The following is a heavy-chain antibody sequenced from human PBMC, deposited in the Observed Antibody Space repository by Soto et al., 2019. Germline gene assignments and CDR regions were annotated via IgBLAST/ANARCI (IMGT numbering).Heavy chain of an antibody. CDR1: DYTFTNYG. CDR2: ISAYNGNT. D-gene: IGHD3-10*01. V-gene: IGHV1-18*01. CDR3: ARGVGSGSYYNQYNWFDP. Sequence: ASVKVSCKASDYTFTNYGISWVRQAPGQGFEWMGWISAYNGNTKYAQKFQGRVTMTTDTSTSTAYMELRSLRSDDTAVYYCARGVGSGSYYNQYNWFDPWGQGTLVTVS. J-gene: IGHJ5*02.